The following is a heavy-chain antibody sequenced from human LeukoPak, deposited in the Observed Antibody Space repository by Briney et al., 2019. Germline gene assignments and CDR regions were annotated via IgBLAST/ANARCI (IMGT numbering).Heavy chain of an antibody. D-gene: IGHD3-22*01. CDR1: GFTFSSYG. CDR2: IRYDGSNK. Sequence: GGSLRLSCAASGFTFSSYGMHWVRQAPGKGLEWVAFIRYDGSNKYYADSVKGRFTISRDNSKNTLYLQMNSLRAEDTAVYYCAKIHDSSGYYRDGVSYYYYYMDVWGKGTTVTVSS. J-gene: IGHJ6*03. V-gene: IGHV3-30*02. CDR3: AKIHDSSGYYRDGVSYYYYYMDV.